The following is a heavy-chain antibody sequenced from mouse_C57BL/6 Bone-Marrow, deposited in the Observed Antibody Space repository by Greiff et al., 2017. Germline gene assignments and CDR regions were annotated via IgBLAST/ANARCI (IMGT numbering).Heavy chain of an antibody. CDR1: GYTFTSYG. V-gene: IGHV1-81*01. D-gene: IGHD1-1*01. CDR3: ARLNYYGSSYVAY. CDR2: IYPRSGNT. Sequence: VKLQESGAELARPGASVKLSCKASGYTFTSYGISWVKQRTGQGLEWIGEIYPRSGNTYYNEKFKGKATLTADKSSSTAYMELRSLTSEDSAVYFCARLNYYGSSYVAYWGQGTLVTVSA. J-gene: IGHJ3*01.